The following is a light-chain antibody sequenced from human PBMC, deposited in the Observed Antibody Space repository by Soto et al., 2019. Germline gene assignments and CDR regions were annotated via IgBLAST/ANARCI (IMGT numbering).Light chain of an antibody. CDR2: GAS. V-gene: IGKV3D-15*01. CDR3: QQHTNWPPWT. J-gene: IGKJ1*01. Sequence: EIVMTQFPATLSVSPGERVTLSCRASQSISSFLAWHQQKPGQAPRLLIYGASTRATGIPARFSGSGSGTEFTLTISSLQSEDFAVYYCQQHTNWPPWTFGQGTKVEI. CDR1: QSISSF.